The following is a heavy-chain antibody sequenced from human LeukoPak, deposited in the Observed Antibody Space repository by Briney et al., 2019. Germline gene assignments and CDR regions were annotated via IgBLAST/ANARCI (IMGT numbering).Heavy chain of an antibody. CDR3: ANTYYDSSPLDP. J-gene: IGHJ5*02. CDR1: TFTFPNYA. D-gene: IGHD3-22*01. V-gene: IGHV3-23*01. Sequence: HPGGSLRLSCSPSTFTFPNYAMSWVRQAPGKGLEWVSGITTRDDRTTYADSVKGRFTISRDKSKKTLYLQMNSLRADDTAVYFCANTYYDSSPLDPWGQGALVTVSS. CDR2: ITTRDDRT.